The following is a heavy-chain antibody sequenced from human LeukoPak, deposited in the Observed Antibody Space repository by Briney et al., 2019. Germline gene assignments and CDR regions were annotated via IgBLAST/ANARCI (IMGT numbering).Heavy chain of an antibody. Sequence: ASVEVSCKASGYTFTSYDINWVRQATGQGLEWMEWMNPNSGNTGYAQKFQGRVTMTRNTSISTAYMELSSLRSEDTAVYYCARAASYSSSGKTRKNYYFDYWGQGTLVTVSS. V-gene: IGHV1-8*01. CDR2: MNPNSGNT. CDR1: GYTFTSYD. CDR3: ARAASYSSSGKTRKNYYFDY. J-gene: IGHJ4*02. D-gene: IGHD6-13*01.